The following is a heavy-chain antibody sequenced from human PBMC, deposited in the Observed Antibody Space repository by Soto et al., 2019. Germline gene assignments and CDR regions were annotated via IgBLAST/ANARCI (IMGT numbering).Heavy chain of an antibody. CDR2: ISGSGGST. J-gene: IGHJ6*02. D-gene: IGHD2-21*01. CDR1: GFTFSSYA. CDR3: AKGGEVSYYYYYGMDV. V-gene: IGHV3-23*01. Sequence: EVQLLESGGGLVQPGGSLRLSCAASGFTFSSYAMSWVRQAPGKGLEWVSAISGSGGSTYYADSVKGRFTISRDNSKNTLYLKMNSLRAEDTAVYYCAKGGEVSYYYYYGMDVWGQGTTVTVSS.